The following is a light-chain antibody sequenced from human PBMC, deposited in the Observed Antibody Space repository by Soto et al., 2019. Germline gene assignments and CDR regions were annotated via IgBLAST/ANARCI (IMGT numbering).Light chain of an antibody. CDR3: LQYSSYPPA. Sequence: DIQMTQSPSSLSASVGDRGTITCRASQGIRNDLGWYQQKPGEAPKRLIYAASSLQSGVPTRFSGSEYGTAFTLTISSLQPEAFVTDYCLQYSSYPPAFGQGTKVEVQ. CDR1: QGIRND. J-gene: IGKJ1*01. CDR2: AAS. V-gene: IGKV1-17*01.